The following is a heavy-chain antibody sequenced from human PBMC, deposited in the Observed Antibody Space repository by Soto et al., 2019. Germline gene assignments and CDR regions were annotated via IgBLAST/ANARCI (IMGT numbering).Heavy chain of an antibody. CDR2: IWFDGRDK. Sequence: QVQLVESGGGVVQPGRSLRLSCAASGFTFSSYGMHWVRQAPGKGLEWVALIWFDGRDKYYTESVKGRFTISRDNSKSTLYLQMNSLRAEDTAVYYCARLYCSASSCYSVGAFDIRGQGTMVTVSS. D-gene: IGHD2-15*01. V-gene: IGHV3-33*01. CDR3: ARLYCSASSCYSVGAFDI. CDR1: GFTFSSYG. J-gene: IGHJ3*02.